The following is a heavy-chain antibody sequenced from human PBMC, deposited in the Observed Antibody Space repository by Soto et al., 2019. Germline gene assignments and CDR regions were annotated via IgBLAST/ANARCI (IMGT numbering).Heavy chain of an antibody. CDR2: IIPIFGTA. Sequence: SVKVSCKASGGTFSSYAISWVRQAPGQGPEWMGGIIPIFGTANYAQKFRGRVTITADESTSTAYMELSSLRSEDTAVYYCASSGIAARRYYYYYGMDVWGQGTTVTVSS. CDR1: GGTFSSYA. V-gene: IGHV1-69*13. D-gene: IGHD6-6*01. J-gene: IGHJ6*02. CDR3: ASSGIAARRYYYYYGMDV.